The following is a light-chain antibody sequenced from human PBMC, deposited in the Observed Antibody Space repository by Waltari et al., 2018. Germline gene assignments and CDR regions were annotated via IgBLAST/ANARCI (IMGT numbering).Light chain of an antibody. CDR3: QQYYTTPLT. J-gene: IGKJ4*01. CDR1: QSVSYTASNKHY. V-gene: IGKV4-1*01. CDR2: WAS. Sequence: DIVMTQSPDSLAVSLGERATINCKSSQSVSYTASNKHYLAWYQQKPGKPPKLIIYWASNRESGVPDRFSGSGSGTDFTLTISRLQAEDVAVYYCQQYYTTPLTCGGGTKVEI.